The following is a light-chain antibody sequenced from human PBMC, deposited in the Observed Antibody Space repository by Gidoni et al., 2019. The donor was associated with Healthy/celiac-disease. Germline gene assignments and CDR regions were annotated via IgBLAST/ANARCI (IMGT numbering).Light chain of an antibody. J-gene: IGKJ4*01. V-gene: IGKV3-11*01. CDR3: QQRSNWPLLT. Sequence: IVFTQSPATLSLSPGERATLSCRASQSVSSYLAWYQQKPGQAPRLLIYDASNRATGIPARFSGSGSGTDFTLTISSLEHEDFAVYYCQQRSNWPLLTFGEXTKVEIK. CDR1: QSVSSY. CDR2: DAS.